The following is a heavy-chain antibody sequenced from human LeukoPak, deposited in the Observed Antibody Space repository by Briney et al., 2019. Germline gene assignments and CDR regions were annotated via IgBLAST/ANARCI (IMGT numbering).Heavy chain of an antibody. J-gene: IGHJ4*02. V-gene: IGHV4-4*07. CDR2: IYTSGST. D-gene: IGHD3-10*01. CDR3: ARGSRGSGPYYFDY. CDR1: GGSISSYY. Sequence: SETLSLTCTVSGGSISSYYWSWIRQPAGKGLEWIGRIYTSGSTNYNPSLKSRVTMSVDTSKNQFSLKLSSVTAADTAVYYCARGSRGSGPYYFDYWGQGTLVTVSS.